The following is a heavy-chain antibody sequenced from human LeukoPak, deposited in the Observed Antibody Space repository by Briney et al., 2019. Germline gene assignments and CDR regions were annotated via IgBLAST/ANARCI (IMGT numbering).Heavy chain of an antibody. CDR1: GGSISSGGYY. Sequence: SETLSLTCTVSGGSISSGGYYWGWIRQPPGKGLEWIGSIYYSGSTYYNPSLKSRVTISVDTSKNQFSLKLSSVTAADTAVYYCARHFGPSGYQPNLQNWGQGTLVTVSS. J-gene: IGHJ1*01. V-gene: IGHV4-39*01. CDR3: ARHFGPSGYQPNLQN. CDR2: IYYSGST. D-gene: IGHD3-22*01.